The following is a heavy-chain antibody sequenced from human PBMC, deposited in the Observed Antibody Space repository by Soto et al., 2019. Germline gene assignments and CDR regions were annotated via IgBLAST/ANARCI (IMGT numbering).Heavy chain of an antibody. Sequence: QVQLVESGGGVVQSGRSLRLSCAASGFTLSSYAMYWVRQAPGKGLEWVAVISYDGSNKYYADSVKGRFTISRDNSKNTLFLQMNSLIVEDTAVFYCARDSFPTTTKGLGVYLYYGVDVWGQGTTVTVSS. CDR2: ISYDGSNK. CDR1: GFTLSSYA. J-gene: IGHJ6*02. V-gene: IGHV3-30-3*01. D-gene: IGHD1-1*01. CDR3: ARDSFPTTTKGLGVYLYYGVDV.